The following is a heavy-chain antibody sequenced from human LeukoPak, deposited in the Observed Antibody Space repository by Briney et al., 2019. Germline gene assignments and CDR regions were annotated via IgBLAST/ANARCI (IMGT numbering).Heavy chain of an antibody. J-gene: IGHJ4*02. Sequence: GGSLRLSCAASGFTFRDYRMHWVREAPGQGLVWVSLIDSDGSSTNYADSVKGRFTISRDNAKNTSYLQMNSLRAEDTAVYYCARDRLGLSYWGQGTLVTASS. V-gene: IGHV3-74*01. CDR2: IDSDGSST. D-gene: IGHD7-27*01. CDR3: ARDRLGLSY. CDR1: GFTFRDYR.